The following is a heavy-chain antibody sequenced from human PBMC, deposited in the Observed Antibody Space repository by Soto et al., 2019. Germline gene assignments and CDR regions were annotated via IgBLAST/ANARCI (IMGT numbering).Heavy chain of an antibody. Sequence: EVQLVESGGGLVQPGGSLRLSCAASGFTFSSYDMHWVRQATGKGLEWVSAIGTAGDTYYPGSVKGRFTISRENAKNSLDRQMNSLRAEDTAVYYCARGPGINWFDPWGQGTLVTVSS. CDR1: GFTFSSYD. CDR3: ARGPGINWFDP. D-gene: IGHD1-1*01. CDR2: IGTAGDT. V-gene: IGHV3-13*01. J-gene: IGHJ5*02.